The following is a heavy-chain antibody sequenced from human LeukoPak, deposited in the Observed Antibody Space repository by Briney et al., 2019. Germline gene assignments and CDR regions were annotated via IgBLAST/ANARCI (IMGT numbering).Heavy chain of an antibody. V-gene: IGHV4-4*07. J-gene: IGHJ5*02. Sequence: PSETLSLTCTVSGGSISDFYWSWIRQSAEKGLEWIGHIYSSGSTNYNPSLKSRVTMSVDTSKKQFSLNLSSVTAADTAVYYCARQEIGLRSFDPWGQGTLVTVSS. CDR2: IYSSGST. CDR1: GGSISDFY. D-gene: IGHD3/OR15-3a*01. CDR3: ARQEIGLRSFDP.